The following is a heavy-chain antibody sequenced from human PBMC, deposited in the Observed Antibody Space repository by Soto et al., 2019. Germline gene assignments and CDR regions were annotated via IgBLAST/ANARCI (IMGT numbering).Heavy chain of an antibody. J-gene: IGHJ4*02. CDR1: GGTFSSYA. D-gene: IGHD3-22*01. Sequence: SVKVSCKASGGTFSSYAISWVRQAPGQGLEWMGGIIPIFGTANYAQKFQGRVTITADKSTSTAYMELSSLRSEDTAVYYCARDPEGWDYYDSSGYRQVDYWGQGTLVTVSS. CDR2: IIPIFGTA. V-gene: IGHV1-69*06. CDR3: ARDPEGWDYYDSSGYRQVDY.